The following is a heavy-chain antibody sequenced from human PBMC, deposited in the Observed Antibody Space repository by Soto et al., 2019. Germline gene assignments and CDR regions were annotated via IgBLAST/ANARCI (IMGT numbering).Heavy chain of an antibody. CDR1: GYTFASYA. J-gene: IGHJ4*02. Sequence: QVQLVQSGAEVKKPGASVKVSCKASGYTFASYALSLMRQAPGQGIDGMGWISAYNGNTNYSLTLQGSVTMTTDTSTSTVYMEMRSLRSAVAALYYCARYPPPPPYSGQGPLVTVPS. CDR3: ARYPPPPPY. V-gene: IGHV1-18*01. CDR2: ISAYNGNT.